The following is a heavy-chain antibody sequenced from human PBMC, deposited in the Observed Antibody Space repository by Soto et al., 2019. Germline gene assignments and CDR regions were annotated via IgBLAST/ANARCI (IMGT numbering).Heavy chain of an antibody. V-gene: IGHV1-69*01. CDR1: GGSLRNSV. J-gene: IGHJ4*02. CDR2: VIPILGTA. CDR3: ARLGHPGH. Sequence: QVQLVQSGAEVKKLGSSVKVSCTASGGSLRNSVISWVRQAPAQRLEWMGGVIPILGTANYAQKFQGRVTMTADEATSTAYMDLSSLSPDDTAVYYCARLGHPGHWGPGTLVIVSS.